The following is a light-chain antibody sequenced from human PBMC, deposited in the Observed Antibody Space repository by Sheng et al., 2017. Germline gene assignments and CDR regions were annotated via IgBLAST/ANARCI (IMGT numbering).Light chain of an antibody. CDR3: LQHNTDPPT. J-gene: IGKJ1*01. CDR2: AAS. Sequence: DIQMTQSPSSLSASVGDRVTITCRASQSISSYLNWYQQKPGKAPKLLIYAASSLQSGVPSRFSGSGSGTEFTLTISSLQPEDFATYFCLQHNTDPPTFGQGTTVDIK. CDR1: QSISSY. V-gene: IGKV1-17*01.